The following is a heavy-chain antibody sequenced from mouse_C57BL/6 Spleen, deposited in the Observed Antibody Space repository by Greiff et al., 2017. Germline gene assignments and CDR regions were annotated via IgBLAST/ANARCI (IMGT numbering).Heavy chain of an antibody. CDR1: GYTFTSYW. CDR3: ARETAQATAWCAY. V-gene: IGHV1-69*01. J-gene: IGHJ3*01. D-gene: IGHD3-2*02. CDR2: IDPSDSYT. Sequence: QVQLQQPGAELVMPGASVKLSCKASGYTFTSYWMHWVKQRPGQGLEWIGEIDPSDSYTNYNQKFKGKSTLTVDKSSSTAYMQLSSLTSEDSAVYDCARETAQATAWCAYWGQGTLVTVSA.